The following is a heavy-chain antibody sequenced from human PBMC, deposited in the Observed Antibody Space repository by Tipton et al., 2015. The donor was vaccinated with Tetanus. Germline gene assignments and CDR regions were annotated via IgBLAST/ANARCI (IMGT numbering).Heavy chain of an antibody. J-gene: IGHJ4*02. Sequence: SLRLSCAASGFTFNNYAMHWVRQAPGKGLEWVAVISYDGSNKYDAESVKGRLTTSRDNSNNTLYVQMDSLRAEDTAVYYCARGPYHYGDYYFDYWGRGTLVTVSS. CDR3: ARGPYHYGDYYFDY. CDR1: GFTFNNYA. D-gene: IGHD4-17*01. CDR2: ISYDGSNK. V-gene: IGHV3-30-3*01.